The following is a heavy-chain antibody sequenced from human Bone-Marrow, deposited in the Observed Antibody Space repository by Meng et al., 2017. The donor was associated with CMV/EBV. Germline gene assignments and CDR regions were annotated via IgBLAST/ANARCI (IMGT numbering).Heavy chain of an antibody. CDR2: ISAYNGNT. CDR3: AGAPPEDYDSSDYSFDP. V-gene: IGHV1-18*01. J-gene: IGHJ5*02. Sequence: YTFTSYGISWVRQAPGQGLGWMEWISAYNGNTNYAQKLQGRVTMTTDTSTSTACMELRSLGSNDTAVYYCAGAPPEDYDSSDYSFDPWGQGTLVTVSS. CDR1: YTFTSYG. D-gene: IGHD3-22*01.